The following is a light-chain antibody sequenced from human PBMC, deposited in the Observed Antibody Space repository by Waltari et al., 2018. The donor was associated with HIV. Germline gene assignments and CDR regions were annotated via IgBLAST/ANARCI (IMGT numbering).Light chain of an antibody. CDR2: DVS. J-gene: IGLJ2*01. CDR1: SSDFGGYNY. V-gene: IGLV2-14*03. Sequence: QSALTQPASAAGSPGQSITISCTGTSSDFGGYNYVSWYQHRPGKAPKLIIYDVSKRPSGVSNRFSGSKSGNTASLSISGLQAEDEADYYCSSYATSSTLVFGGGTKLTVL. CDR3: SSYATSSTLV.